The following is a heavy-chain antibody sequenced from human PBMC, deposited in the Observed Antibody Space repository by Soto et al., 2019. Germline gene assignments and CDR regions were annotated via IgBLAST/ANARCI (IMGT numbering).Heavy chain of an antibody. Sequence: ASVKVSCKASGYTFTGYYMHWVRQAPGQGLEWMGWINPNSGGTNYAQKFQGWVTMTRDTSISTAYMELSRMRSDDTAVYYSARGDSSSLYFDYGGQGTLVTVSS. J-gene: IGHJ4*02. CDR1: GYTFTGYY. D-gene: IGHD6-6*01. V-gene: IGHV1-2*04. CDR2: INPNSGGT. CDR3: ARGDSSSLYFDY.